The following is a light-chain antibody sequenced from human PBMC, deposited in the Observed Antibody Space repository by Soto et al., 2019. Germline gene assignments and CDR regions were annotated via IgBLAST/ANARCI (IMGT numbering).Light chain of an antibody. CDR3: QQYGDSSFT. V-gene: IGKV3-20*01. J-gene: IGKJ3*01. CDR1: QSVRNNY. CDR2: DAF. Sequence: TVLTQSPGTLSLSPGERATLSCRASQSVRNNYLAWYQQKRGQSPRLLISDAFNRATGVPDRFSGSGSGTDFTLTISRVEHEDFAVYFCQQYGDSSFTFGPGTIVDIK.